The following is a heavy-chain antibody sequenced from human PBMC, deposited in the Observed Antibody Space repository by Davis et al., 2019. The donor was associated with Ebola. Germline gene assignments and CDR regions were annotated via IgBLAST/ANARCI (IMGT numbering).Heavy chain of an antibody. J-gene: IGHJ5*02. CDR2: ITART. D-gene: IGHD3-10*01. Sequence: GESLKISCAASGFTFSSSAMTWVRQAPGKGLEWVSSITARTYYADSVKGRFTISRGNSKSTLYLQMNSLRAEDTAVYYCARDVTMVQGVIASWGQGTLVTVSS. V-gene: IGHV3-23*01. CDR3: ARDVTMVQGVIAS. CDR1: GFTFSSSA.